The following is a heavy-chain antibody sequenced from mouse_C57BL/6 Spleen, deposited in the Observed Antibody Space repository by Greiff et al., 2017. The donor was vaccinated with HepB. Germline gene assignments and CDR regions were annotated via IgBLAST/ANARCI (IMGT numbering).Heavy chain of an antibody. J-gene: IGHJ3*01. Sequence: QVQLQQSGAELVRPGASVTLSCKASGYTFTDYEMHWVKQTPVHGLEWIGAIDPETGGTAYNQKFKGKAILTADKSSSTAYMELRSLTSEDSAVYYCTRSSTTVVAPGFAYWGQGTLVTVSA. V-gene: IGHV1-15*01. D-gene: IGHD1-1*01. CDR2: IDPETGGT. CDR3: TRSSTTVVAPGFAY. CDR1: GYTFTDYE.